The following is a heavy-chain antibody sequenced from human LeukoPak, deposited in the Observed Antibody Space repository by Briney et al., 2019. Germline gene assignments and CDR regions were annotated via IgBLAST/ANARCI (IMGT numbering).Heavy chain of an antibody. Sequence: GGSLRLSCAASGFTFSSYAMSWVRQAPGKGLEWVSAISGSGGCTYYADSVKGRFTISRDNSKNALYLQMNSLRAEDTAVYYCAKGDGIVRAFDIWGQGTMVTVSS. CDR1: GFTFSSYA. CDR2: ISGSGGCT. D-gene: IGHD2/OR15-2a*01. V-gene: IGHV3-23*01. J-gene: IGHJ3*02. CDR3: AKGDGIVRAFDI.